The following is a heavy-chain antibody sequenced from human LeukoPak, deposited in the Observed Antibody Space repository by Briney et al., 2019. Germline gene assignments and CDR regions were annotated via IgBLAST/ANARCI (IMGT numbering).Heavy chain of an antibody. CDR2: IYYSGNT. Sequence: SETLSLTCAVYGGSFSGYYWSWIRQPPGKGLEWIGYIYYSGNTNYNPSLKSRVTVSVDTSKNQFSLKLTSVTAADTAVYYCARHADSSSWYNYFDYWGQGTLVTVSS. CDR3: ARHADSSSWYNYFDY. J-gene: IGHJ4*02. D-gene: IGHD6-13*01. V-gene: IGHV4-59*08. CDR1: GGSFSGYY.